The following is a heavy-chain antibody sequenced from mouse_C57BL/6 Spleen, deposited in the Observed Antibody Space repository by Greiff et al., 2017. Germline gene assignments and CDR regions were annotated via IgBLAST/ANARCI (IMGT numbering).Heavy chain of an antibody. CDR3: ARSGGDY. Sequence: QVQLQQPGAELVKPGASVKLSCKASGYTFTSYWMQWVKQRPGQGLEWIGEIDPSDSYTNYNQKFKGKATLTVDTSSSTAYMQLSSLTSEDSAGYYCARSGGDYWGQGATLTVSS. D-gene: IGHD3-1*01. J-gene: IGHJ2*01. CDR1: GYTFTSYW. V-gene: IGHV1-50*01. CDR2: IDPSDSYT.